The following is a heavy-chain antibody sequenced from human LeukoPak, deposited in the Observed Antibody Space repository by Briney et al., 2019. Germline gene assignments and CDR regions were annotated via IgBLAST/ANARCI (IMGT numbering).Heavy chain of an antibody. CDR1: GFTFRSYE. V-gene: IGHV3-48*03. D-gene: IGHD3-22*01. CDR2: ISSTGSAI. CDR3: PRVFSYYTYSFDY. J-gene: IGHJ4*02. Sequence: GRSLRLSCAGFGFTFRSYEMNWVRQAPGKGLEWILYISSTGSAIYYADSVKGRFTISRDNAKNSLYLQMNSLRAEDTAVYYCPRVFSYYTYSFDYWGQGTLVTVSS.